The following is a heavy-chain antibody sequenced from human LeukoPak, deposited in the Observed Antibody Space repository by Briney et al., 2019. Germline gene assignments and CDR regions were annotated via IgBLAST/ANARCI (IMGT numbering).Heavy chain of an antibody. D-gene: IGHD2-2*01. V-gene: IGHV3-7*01. Sequence: PGGSLRLSCAASGLAFRTNSMSWVRQAPGKGLEWVANINGDGSKQYYVDTVKGRFTNSRDNAKNSLYLQMYSLTAEDTAVYYCARDGDHSCGDYWGQGTLVTVSS. CDR2: INGDGSKQ. J-gene: IGHJ4*02. CDR3: ARDGDHSCGDY. CDR1: GLAFRTNS.